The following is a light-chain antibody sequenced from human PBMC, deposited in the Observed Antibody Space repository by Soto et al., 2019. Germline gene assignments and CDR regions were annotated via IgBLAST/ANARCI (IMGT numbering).Light chain of an antibody. CDR1: QSITAW. CDR2: EAY. J-gene: IGKJ1*01. V-gene: IGKV1-5*03. CDR3: QYWIGYSWT. Sequence: DIQMTQSPSTLSASVGDRDTMTCRASQSITAWLAGYQQKPGKAPKFLSYEAYNIAGGVPSRFSGSGSGTEFTLTISSVQPEDFATHYRQYWIGYSWTVGQGTKVEIK.